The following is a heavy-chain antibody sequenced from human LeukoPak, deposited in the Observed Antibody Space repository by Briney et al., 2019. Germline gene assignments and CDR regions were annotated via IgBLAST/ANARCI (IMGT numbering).Heavy chain of an antibody. CDR2: ISYDGSNK. D-gene: IGHD4-23*01. CDR3: ARGGPGGNSDY. J-gene: IGHJ4*02. CDR1: GFTFSSDA. Sequence: GGSLRLSCVASGFTFSSDAMHWVRQTPGKGLEWVAVISYDGSNKYYADSVKGRFTISRDNAKNSLYLQMNSLRAEDTAVYYCARGGPGGNSDYWGQGTLVTVSS. V-gene: IGHV3-30*04.